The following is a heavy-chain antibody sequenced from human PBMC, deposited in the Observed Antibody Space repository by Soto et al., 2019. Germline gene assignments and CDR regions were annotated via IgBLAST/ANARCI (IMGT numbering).Heavy chain of an antibody. CDR1: GGSFSGYY. V-gene: IGHV4-34*01. D-gene: IGHD3-10*01. CDR3: ERDPYYYASGSYYTPPRIDY. CDR2: INHSGST. Sequence: SETLSLTCAVYGGSFSGYYWSWIRRPPGKGLEWIGEINHSGSTNYNPSLKSRVTISVDTSKNQLSLKMSSVTAADTAVYYCERDPYYYASGSYYTPPRIDYWGQGTQVTVSS. J-gene: IGHJ4*02.